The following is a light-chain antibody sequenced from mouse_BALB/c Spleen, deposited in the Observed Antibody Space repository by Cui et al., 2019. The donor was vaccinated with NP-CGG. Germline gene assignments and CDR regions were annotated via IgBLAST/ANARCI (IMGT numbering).Light chain of an antibody. J-gene: IGLJ1*01. V-gene: IGLV1*01. CDR2: GTN. CDR3: ALWYSNHWV. CDR1: TGAVTTSNY. Sequence: VVTHESSLTTSPGETVTLTCRSSTGAVTTSNYANWVQEKPDHLFTGLIGGTNNRAPGVPARFSGSLIGDKAALSITGTQTEDEAIYFCALWYSNHWVFGGGTKLTVL.